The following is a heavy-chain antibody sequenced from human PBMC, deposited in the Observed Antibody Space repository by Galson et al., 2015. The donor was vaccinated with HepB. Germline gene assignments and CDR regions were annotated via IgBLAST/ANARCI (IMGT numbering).Heavy chain of an antibody. D-gene: IGHD5-24*01. Sequence: SLRLSCAASGFTFSSYGMHWVRQAPGKGLEWVAVISYDGSNKYYADSVKGRFTISRDNSKNTLYLQMDSLRAEDTAVYYCAKVWQRYYYYYYGMDVWGQGTTVTVSS. V-gene: IGHV3-30*18. CDR2: ISYDGSNK. CDR1: GFTFSSYG. J-gene: IGHJ6*02. CDR3: AKVWQRYYYYYYGMDV.